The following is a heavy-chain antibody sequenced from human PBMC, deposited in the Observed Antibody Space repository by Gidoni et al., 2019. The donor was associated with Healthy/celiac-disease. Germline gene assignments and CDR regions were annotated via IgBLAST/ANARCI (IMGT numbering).Heavy chain of an antibody. CDR2: IKSKTDGGTT. V-gene: IGHV3-15*01. J-gene: IGHJ6*03. Sequence: EVQLVESGGGLVKPGGSLRLSCAASGFTFSNAWMSCVRPAAGQGLEWVGRIKSKTDGGTTDYAAPVKGRFTISRDDSKNTLYLQMNSLKTEDTAVYYCTTSSGYCSSTSCGGFDYYYYYMDVWGKGTTVTVSS. D-gene: IGHD2-2*01. CDR3: TTSSGYCSSTSCGGFDYYYYYMDV. CDR1: GFTFSNAW.